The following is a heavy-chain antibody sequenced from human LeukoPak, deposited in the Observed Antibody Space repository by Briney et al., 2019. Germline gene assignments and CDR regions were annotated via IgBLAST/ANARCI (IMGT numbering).Heavy chain of an antibody. J-gene: IGHJ6*02. CDR1: GFTFSTYA. CDR2: ISNDGNNK. D-gene: IGHD2-2*02. Sequence: GRSLRLSCAASGFTFSTYAMHWVRQAPGKGLEWVAVISNDGNNKYYADSVKGRFTISRDNSKNTLYLQMNSLGVEDTAVYYCASPVRYCSSTNCYSDYYYGMDVWGQGTTVTVSS. V-gene: IGHV3-30-3*01. CDR3: ASPVRYCSSTNCYSDYYYGMDV.